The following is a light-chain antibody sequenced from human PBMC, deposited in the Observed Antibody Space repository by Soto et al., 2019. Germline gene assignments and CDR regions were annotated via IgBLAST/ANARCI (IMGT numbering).Light chain of an antibody. CDR1: QSTSSY. J-gene: IGKJ1*01. Sequence: DIPMTQSRSTLSASDGDRVTISCRASQSTSSYLAWYQQKPGKATKLLIYQASSLENGVPSRFSGSGSGTEFSLTISSLQPDDFATYYCQQYSSHSTFGQGTKVDIK. CDR2: QAS. CDR3: QQYSSHST. V-gene: IGKV1-5*03.